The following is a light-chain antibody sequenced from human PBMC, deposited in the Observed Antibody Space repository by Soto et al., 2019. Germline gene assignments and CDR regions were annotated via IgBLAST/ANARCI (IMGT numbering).Light chain of an antibody. CDR2: DAS. CDR1: QSVGSW. Sequence: DIQMTQSPSTLSASVGDRVTITCRATQSVGSWLAWYQQKPGKAPKLLIYDASSLQSGVPSRFSGSGSGTEFTLTISSLQPDDFATYYCQQYNSYPLTFGGGSKVDIK. J-gene: IGKJ4*01. CDR3: QQYNSYPLT. V-gene: IGKV1-5*01.